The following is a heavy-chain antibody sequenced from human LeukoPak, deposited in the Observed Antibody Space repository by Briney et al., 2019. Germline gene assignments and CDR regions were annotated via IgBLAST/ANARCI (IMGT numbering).Heavy chain of an antibody. Sequence: GGSLRLSCAASGFTFSNAWMTWVRQAPGKGLEWAGRIESKTDGGTTDYAAPVKGRFTISRDDSKNTLYLQMNSLKTEDTAVYYCTTGRPYYDMDVWGQGTTVTVSS. CDR1: GFTFSNAW. J-gene: IGHJ6*02. V-gene: IGHV3-15*04. CDR2: IESKTDGGTT. CDR3: TTGRPYYDMDV.